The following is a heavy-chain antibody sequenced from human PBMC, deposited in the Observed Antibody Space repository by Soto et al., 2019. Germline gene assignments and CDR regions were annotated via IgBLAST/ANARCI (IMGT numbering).Heavy chain of an antibody. Sequence: QVQLVQSGAEVKKPGSSVKVSCKASGGTFSSYAISWVRQAPGQGLEWMGGIIPIFGTANYAQKFQGRVTITADESTSTAYMELSSLRSEDTAVYYCARSKRNYDFWGGYGRMDVWGQGTTVTVSS. CDR2: IIPIFGTA. D-gene: IGHD3-3*01. CDR3: ARSKRNYDFWGGYGRMDV. J-gene: IGHJ6*02. CDR1: GGTFSSYA. V-gene: IGHV1-69*01.